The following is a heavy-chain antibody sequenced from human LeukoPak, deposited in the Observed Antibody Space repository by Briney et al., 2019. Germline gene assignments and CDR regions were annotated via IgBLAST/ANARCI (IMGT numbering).Heavy chain of an antibody. D-gene: IGHD3-10*01. CDR1: GYTFTGYY. CDR3: ARVELNFWVEYNWFDP. Sequence: GASVKVSCKASGYTFTGYYMHWVRQAPGQGLEWMGWINPNSGGTNYAQKFQGRVTMTRDTSISTAYMELSRLRSDDTAVYYCARVELNFWVEYNWFDPWGQGTLVTVSS. V-gene: IGHV1-2*02. J-gene: IGHJ5*02. CDR2: INPNSGGT.